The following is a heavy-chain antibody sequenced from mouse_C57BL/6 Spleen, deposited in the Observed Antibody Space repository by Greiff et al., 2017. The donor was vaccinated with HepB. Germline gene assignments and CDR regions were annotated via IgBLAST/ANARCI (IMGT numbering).Heavy chain of an antibody. V-gene: IGHV5-4*01. CDR2: ISDGGSYT. CDR1: GFTFSSYA. CDR3: ARAYDYDGGWYFDY. Sequence: DVHLVESGGGLVKPGGSLKLSCAASGFTFSSYAMSWVRQTPEKRLEWVATISDGGSYTYYPDNVKGRFTISRDNAKNNLYLQMSHLKSEDTAMYYCARAYDYDGGWYFDYWGQGTTLTVSS. J-gene: IGHJ2*01. D-gene: IGHD2-4*01.